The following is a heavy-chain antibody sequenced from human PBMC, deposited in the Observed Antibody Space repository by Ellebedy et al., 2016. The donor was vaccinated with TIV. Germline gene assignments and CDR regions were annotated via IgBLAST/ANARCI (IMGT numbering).Heavy chain of an antibody. V-gene: IGHV3-7*03. CDR1: GFTFNSYW. CDR3: VRDGAYGDYSPGYYGMDV. Sequence: GGSLRLSCAASGFTFNSYWMSWVRQAPGKGLEWVANINQDGSRIYYVDSVKGRFTISRDNAKNSVYLRMNTQRVEDTAVYHCVRDGAYGDYSPGYYGMDVWGQGTTVTVSS. D-gene: IGHD3-22*01. J-gene: IGHJ6*02. CDR2: INQDGSRI.